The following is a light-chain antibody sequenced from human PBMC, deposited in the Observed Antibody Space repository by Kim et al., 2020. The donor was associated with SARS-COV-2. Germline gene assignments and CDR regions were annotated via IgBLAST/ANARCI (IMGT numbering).Light chain of an antibody. CDR3: SSYDGSLNGWV. J-gene: IGLJ3*02. Sequence: QAGLTQPPSVSKDLRQTATHTCTGNNNDVGNQGAAWRQQHRGHPPKLLSYRNNNRPSGISERFSASRSGNTASLTIAGLQPEDEADYYCSSYDGSLNGWVFGGGTQLTVL. V-gene: IGLV10-54*04. CDR1: NNDVGNQG. CDR2: RNN.